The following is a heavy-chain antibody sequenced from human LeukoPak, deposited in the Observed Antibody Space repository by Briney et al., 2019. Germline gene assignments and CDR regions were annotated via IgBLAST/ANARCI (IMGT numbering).Heavy chain of an antibody. Sequence: SETLSLTCTVSGGSINGYYWTWIWQPPGRGLEWISYTDYRGYTNYNTSLQRRVAVSIDPPKSQLSLSLTSVTTADTAVYYCARGGPAPRPDTGYYLYWGQGSLVTVSS. D-gene: IGHD3-9*01. J-gene: IGHJ4*02. CDR2: TDYRGYT. CDR3: ARGGPAPRPDTGYYLY. V-gene: IGHV4-59*12. CDR1: GGSINGYY.